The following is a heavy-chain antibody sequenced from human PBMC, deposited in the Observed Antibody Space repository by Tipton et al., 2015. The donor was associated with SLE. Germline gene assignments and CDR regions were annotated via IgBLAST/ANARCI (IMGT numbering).Heavy chain of an antibody. D-gene: IGHD3-10*01. J-gene: IGHJ5*02. Sequence: LRLSCAVYGGSFSGYYWSWIRQPPGKGLEWIGEINHSGSTNYNPSLKSRVTISVDTSKSQFSLKLSSVTAADTAVYYCARGHEDRLFTMVRAPDPWGQGTLVTVSS. V-gene: IGHV4-34*01. CDR1: GGSFSGYY. CDR2: INHSGST. CDR3: ARGHEDRLFTMVRAPDP.